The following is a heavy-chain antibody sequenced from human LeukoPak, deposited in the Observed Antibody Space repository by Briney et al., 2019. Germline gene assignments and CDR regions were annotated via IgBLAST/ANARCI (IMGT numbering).Heavy chain of an antibody. D-gene: IGHD3-10*01. J-gene: IGHJ4*02. CDR1: GFTFSSYA. Sequence: GGSLRLSCAASGFTFSSYAMSWVRQAPGKGLEWVSAISGSGGSTYYADSVKGRFTISRDNSKNTLYLQMNSLRAEDTAVYYCAKGSYYYGSGSYYSNWGQGTLVTVSS. CDR3: AKGSYYYGSGSYYSN. CDR2: ISGSGGST. V-gene: IGHV3-23*01.